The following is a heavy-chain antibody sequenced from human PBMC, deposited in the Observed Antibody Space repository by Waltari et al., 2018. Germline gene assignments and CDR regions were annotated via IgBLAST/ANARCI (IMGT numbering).Heavy chain of an antibody. CDR2: IYSGGST. Sequence: EVQLVESGGGLIQPGGSQRLSCAASGFTVSSNYMSWVRQAPGKGLGWVSVIYSGGSTYYADSVKGRFTISRDNSKNTLYLQMNSLRAEDTAVYYCARDPLGYCSGGSCNYWGQGTLVTVSS. J-gene: IGHJ4*02. CDR3: ARDPLGYCSGGSCNY. CDR1: GFTVSSNY. D-gene: IGHD2-15*01. V-gene: IGHV3-53*01.